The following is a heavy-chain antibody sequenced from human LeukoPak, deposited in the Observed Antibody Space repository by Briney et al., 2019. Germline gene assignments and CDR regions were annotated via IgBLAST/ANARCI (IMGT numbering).Heavy chain of an antibody. CDR3: ASGVGEFFPDAFNI. CDR1: GGSFSDYS. D-gene: IGHD3-10*01. Sequence: SETLSLTCAVFGGSFSDYSWTWIRQTPGKGLEWIGEINHRGGTNYNPSLKSRLTISVDTSKNQFSLNLTSVTAAGTAVYYCASGVGEFFPDAFNIWGQGTMVGVFS. CDR2: INHRGGT. J-gene: IGHJ3*02. V-gene: IGHV4-34*01.